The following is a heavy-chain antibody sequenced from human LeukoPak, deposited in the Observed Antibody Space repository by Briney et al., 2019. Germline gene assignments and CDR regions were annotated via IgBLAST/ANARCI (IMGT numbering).Heavy chain of an antibody. V-gene: IGHV1-69*05. J-gene: IGHJ4*02. Sequence: GASVKVSCKASGGTFSSYAISWVRQAPGQGLEWMGGIIPIFGTANYAQKFQGRVTITTDESTSTAYMELSSLRFEDTAVYYCARSDGYCSSTSCYTAFDYWGQGTLVTVSS. CDR2: IIPIFGTA. D-gene: IGHD2-2*02. CDR3: ARSDGYCSSTSCYTAFDY. CDR1: GGTFSSYA.